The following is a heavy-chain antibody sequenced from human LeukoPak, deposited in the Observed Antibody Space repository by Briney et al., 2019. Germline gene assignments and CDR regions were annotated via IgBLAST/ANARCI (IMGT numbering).Heavy chain of an antibody. V-gene: IGHV3-33*01. CDR2: IWYDGSNK. CDR3: ARVIRGTAMARGYFDY. Sequence: SGRSLRLSCAASGFTFSSYSMHWVRQAPGKGLEWVAVIWYDGSNKYYADSVKGRFTISRDNSKNTLYLQMNSLRAEDTAVYYCARVIRGTAMARGYFDYWGQGTLVTVSS. J-gene: IGHJ4*02. D-gene: IGHD5-18*01. CDR1: GFTFSSYS.